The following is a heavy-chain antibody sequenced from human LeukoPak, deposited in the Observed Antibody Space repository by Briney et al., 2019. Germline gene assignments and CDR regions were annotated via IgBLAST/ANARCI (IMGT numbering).Heavy chain of an antibody. CDR2: INHSGST. CDR1: GGSFSGYY. J-gene: IGHJ5*02. Sequence: SETLSLTCAVYGGSFSGYYWSWIRQPPGKGLEWIGEINHSGSTNYNPSLKSRVTISVDRSKNQFSLKLSSVTAADTAVYYCARGGDGSGSYYNAYNWFDPWGQGTLVTVSS. D-gene: IGHD3-10*01. CDR3: ARGGDGSGSYYNAYNWFDP. V-gene: IGHV4-34*01.